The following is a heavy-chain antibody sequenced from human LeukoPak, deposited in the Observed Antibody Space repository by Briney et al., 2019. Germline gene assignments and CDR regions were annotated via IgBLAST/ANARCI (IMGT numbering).Heavy chain of an antibody. J-gene: IGHJ6*03. Sequence: PSETLSLTCTVSGGSISSYYWSWIRQPPGKGLEWIGYIYYSGSTNYNPSLKSRVTISVDTSKNQFSLKLSSVTAADTAVYYCARGMWYGSGSYYLYYYYYTDVWGKGTTVTVSS. V-gene: IGHV4-59*01. CDR2: IYYSGST. D-gene: IGHD3-10*01. CDR3: ARGMWYGSGSYYLYYYYYTDV. CDR1: GGSISSYY.